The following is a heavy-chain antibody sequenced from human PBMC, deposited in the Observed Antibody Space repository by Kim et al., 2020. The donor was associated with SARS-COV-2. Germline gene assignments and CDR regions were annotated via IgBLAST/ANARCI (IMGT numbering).Heavy chain of an antibody. CDR3: ARGYDFWSGYYSSFDD. D-gene: IGHD3-3*01. J-gene: IGHJ4*02. Sequence: KFQGRVTFTADESTSTAYMALSSLRSEDTAVYYCARGYDFWSGYYSSFDDWGQGTLVTVSS. V-gene: IGHV1-69*01.